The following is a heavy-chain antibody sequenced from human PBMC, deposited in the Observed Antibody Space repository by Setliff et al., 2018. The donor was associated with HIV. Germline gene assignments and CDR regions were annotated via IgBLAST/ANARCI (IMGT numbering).Heavy chain of an antibody. CDR3: VRYMAAAALFDY. CDR1: GFTVSDYW. Sequence: SGGSLRLSCAASGFTVSDYWMTWFRQAPGKGLEWVANINQDGSAKYYVDSVKGRFTISRDNAKNSLYLQMNSLRAEDTAVYYCVRYMAAAALFDYWGQGTLVTVPQ. V-gene: IGHV3-7*03. CDR2: INQDGSAK. D-gene: IGHD6-13*01. J-gene: IGHJ4*02.